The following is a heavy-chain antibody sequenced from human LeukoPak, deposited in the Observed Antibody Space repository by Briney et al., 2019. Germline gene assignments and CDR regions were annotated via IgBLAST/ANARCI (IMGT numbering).Heavy chain of an antibody. J-gene: IGHJ6*04. CDR3: AALGIPMIGGV. V-gene: IGHV3-48*03. Sequence: GSLRLSCAASGFTFRSYEMNWVRQAPGKGLEWVSYISSSGSTIYYADSVKGRFTISRDNAKNSLYLQMNSLRAEDTAVYYCAALGIPMIGGVWGKGTTVTISS. CDR1: GFTFRSYE. D-gene: IGHD3-10*02. CDR2: ISSSGSTI.